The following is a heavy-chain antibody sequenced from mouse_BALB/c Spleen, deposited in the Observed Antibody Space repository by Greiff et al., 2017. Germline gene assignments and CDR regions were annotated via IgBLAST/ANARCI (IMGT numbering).Heavy chain of an antibody. J-gene: IGHJ3*01. CDR1: GFAFSSYW. V-gene: IGHV1-80*01. Sequence: VQLLQSGAELVRPGSSVKISCKASGFAFSSYWMNWVKQRPGQGLEWIGQIYPGDGDTYYNGKLKGKATLTADKSSSTAYMQLSSLTSEDSAVYFCAGDGDYGSSYDWFDYWGQGTLVTVSA. D-gene: IGHD1-1*01. CDR3: AGDGDYGSSYDWFDY. CDR2: IYPGDGDT.